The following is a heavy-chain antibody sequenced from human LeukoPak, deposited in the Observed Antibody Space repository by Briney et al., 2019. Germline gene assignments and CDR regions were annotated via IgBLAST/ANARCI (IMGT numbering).Heavy chain of an antibody. CDR3: ASFWGYSSSWYQFDY. V-gene: IGHV4-30-4*01. J-gene: IGHJ4*02. Sequence: PSETLSLTCTVSGGSISSGDYYWSWIRQPPGKGLEWIGYIYYSGSTYYNPSLKSRVTISVDTSKNQFSLKLSSVTAADTAVYYRASFWGYSSSWYQFDYWGQGTLVTVSS. CDR2: IYYSGST. CDR1: GGSISSGDYY. D-gene: IGHD6-13*01.